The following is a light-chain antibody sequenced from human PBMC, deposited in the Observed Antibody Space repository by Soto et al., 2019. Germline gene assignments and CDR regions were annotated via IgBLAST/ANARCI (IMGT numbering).Light chain of an antibody. J-gene: IGKJ5*01. CDR3: QQRSNWPPSIT. Sequence: EIVLTQSPATLSLSPGERATLSCRASQSVSSYLAWYQQKPGQAPRLLIYDACNRATGIPARFSGSGSATDFTLTINNLEPEDFAVYYCQQRSNWPPSITFGQGTRLEIK. CDR2: DAC. V-gene: IGKV3-11*01. CDR1: QSVSSY.